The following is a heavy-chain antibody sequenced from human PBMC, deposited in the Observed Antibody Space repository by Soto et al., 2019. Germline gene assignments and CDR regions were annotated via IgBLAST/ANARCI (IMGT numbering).Heavy chain of an antibody. Sequence: EVQLLESGGDLVQPGGSLRLSCAASGFTFSSYGMSWVRQAPGKGLEWVSGISGSGGSTYYADSVKGRFTISRDNSKNTMYLQMSSLSAEDTAVYYGASGYSSFDQWCQGTLVTVSS. CDR3: ASGYSSFDQ. V-gene: IGHV3-23*01. CDR1: GFTFSSYG. CDR2: ISGSGGST. J-gene: IGHJ4*02. D-gene: IGHD5-12*01.